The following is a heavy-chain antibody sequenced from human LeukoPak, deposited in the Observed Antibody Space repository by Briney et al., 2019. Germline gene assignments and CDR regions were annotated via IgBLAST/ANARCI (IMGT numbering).Heavy chain of an antibody. CDR1: GGSISSYY. V-gene: IGHV4-59*01. Sequence: ASETLSLTCTVSGGSISSYYWSWIRQPPGKGLEWIGYIYYSGSTNYNPSLKSRVTISVDTSKNQFSLKLSSVTAADTAVYYCARVSWKWELLLGYWGQGTLVTVSS. CDR2: IYYSGST. J-gene: IGHJ4*02. D-gene: IGHD1-26*01. CDR3: ARVSWKWELLLGY.